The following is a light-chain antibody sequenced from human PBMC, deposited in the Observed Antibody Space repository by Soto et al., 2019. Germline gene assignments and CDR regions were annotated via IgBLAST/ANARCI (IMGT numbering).Light chain of an antibody. J-gene: IGKJ4*01. Sequence: AIQMTHSPSSLSASVGDRVTITCRASQHSRNDIGWYQQKPGKAPKLLIYAPSNLQSGVPSRFSGSGSGTDLTLSISSLQPEEFANFYSLQVYTVPLTFGGGTKVEVK. V-gene: IGKV1-6*01. CDR3: LQVYTVPLT. CDR2: APS. CDR1: QHSRND.